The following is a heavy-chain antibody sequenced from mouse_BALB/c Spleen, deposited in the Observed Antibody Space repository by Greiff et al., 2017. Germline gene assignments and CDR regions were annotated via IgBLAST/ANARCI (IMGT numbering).Heavy chain of an antibody. D-gene: IGHD2-10*02. V-gene: IGHV14-3*02. Sequence: EVKLQESGAELVKPGASVKLSCTASGFNIKDTYMHWVKQRPEQGLEWIGRIDPANGNTKYDPKFQGKATITADTSSNTAYLQLSSLTSEDTAVYYCARSGEYGSFDYWGQGTTLTVSS. J-gene: IGHJ2*01. CDR2: IDPANGNT. CDR1: GFNIKDTY. CDR3: ARSGEYGSFDY.